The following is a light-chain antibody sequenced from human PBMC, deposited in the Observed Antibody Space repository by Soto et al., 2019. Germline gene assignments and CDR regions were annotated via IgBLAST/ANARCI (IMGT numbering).Light chain of an antibody. CDR1: QVISTS. Sequence: GESVTITCRASQVISTSLAWYQVKPGKAPKLLIYKASSLESGVPSRFSGSGSGTEFTLTITSLQPDDFATYYCQQYDSSPLTFGGGTKVDIK. J-gene: IGKJ4*01. CDR2: KAS. CDR3: QQYDSSPLT. V-gene: IGKV1-5*03.